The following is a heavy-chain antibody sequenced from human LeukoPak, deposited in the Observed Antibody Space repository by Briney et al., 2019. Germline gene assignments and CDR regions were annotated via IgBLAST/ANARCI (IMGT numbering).Heavy chain of an antibody. Sequence: SQTLSLTCVISGESVSSNGVDWNWVRQSPSRGLEWLGRTYYGSKWSNDYALSVKSRITINPDTSKNRFSLQLNSVTPEDMAVYYGTRGRNSAFDYWGQGTLVTVSS. J-gene: IGHJ4*02. D-gene: IGHD1-14*01. CDR1: GESVSSNGVD. V-gene: IGHV6-1*01. CDR2: TYYGSKWSN. CDR3: TRGRNSAFDY.